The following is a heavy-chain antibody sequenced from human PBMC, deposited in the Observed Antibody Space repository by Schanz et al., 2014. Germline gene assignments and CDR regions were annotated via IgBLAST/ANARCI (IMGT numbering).Heavy chain of an antibody. CDR2: VFPNGIT. CDR3: ARDTTWRLDL. J-gene: IGHJ2*01. V-gene: IGHV4-61*02. CDR1: GGSIRSGTYY. D-gene: IGHD1-1*01. Sequence: QVQLQESGPGLLKPSQTLSLTCTVSGGSIRSGTYYWSWIRQPAGKALEWVGRVFPNGITNYNPSLKSRFTISLDPSQNQFSRTLTSLTAADTAVYYCARDTTWRLDLWGRGTLXTVSS.